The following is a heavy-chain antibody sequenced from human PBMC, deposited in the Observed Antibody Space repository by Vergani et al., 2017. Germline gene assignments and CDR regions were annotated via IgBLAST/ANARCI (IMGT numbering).Heavy chain of an antibody. J-gene: IGHJ4*02. V-gene: IGHV1-18*01. CDR2: ISAYNGNT. Sequence: QVQLVQSGAEVKKPGASVNVSCTSSGYTFTSYGISWVRQAPGQGLEWMGWISAYNGNTNYAQKLQGRVTMTTDTSTSTAYMELRSLRSDDTAVYYCAREYCSSTSGYIDYWGQGTLVTVSS. CDR3: AREYCSSTSGYIDY. D-gene: IGHD2-2*01. CDR1: GYTFTSYG.